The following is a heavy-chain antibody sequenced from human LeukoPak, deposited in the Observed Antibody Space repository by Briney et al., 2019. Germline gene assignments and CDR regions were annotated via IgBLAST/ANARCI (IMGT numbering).Heavy chain of an antibody. D-gene: IGHD2-2*02. V-gene: IGHV4-34*01. CDR2: INHSGST. Sequence: SETLSLTCAVYGGSFSGCYWSWIRQPPGKGLEWIGEINHSGSTNYNPSLKSRVTISVDTSKNQFSLKLSSVTAEDTAVYYCATKPPHCSTTTCYINYWGQGTLVTVPS. CDR1: GGSFSGCY. J-gene: IGHJ4*02. CDR3: ATKPPHCSTTTCYINY.